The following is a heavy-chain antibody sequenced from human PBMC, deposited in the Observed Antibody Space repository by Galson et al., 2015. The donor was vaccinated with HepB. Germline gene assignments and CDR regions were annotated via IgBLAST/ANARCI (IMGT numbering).Heavy chain of an antibody. J-gene: IGHJ4*02. V-gene: IGHV3-7*01. D-gene: IGHD1-26*01. Sequence: SLRLSCAASGFTFSSYWMTWVRQAPGTGLEWVANIKQDGSEKSYVDSVKGRFTISRDNAKKSLYLQMNSLRAEDTAVYYCARYSGRYYFDYWGQGTLVTVSS. CDR2: IKQDGSEK. CDR3: ARYSGRYYFDY. CDR1: GFTFSSYW.